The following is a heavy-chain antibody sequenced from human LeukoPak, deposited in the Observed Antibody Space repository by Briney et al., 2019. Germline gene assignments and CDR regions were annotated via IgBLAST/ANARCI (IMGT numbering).Heavy chain of an antibody. CDR3: VREWKKTGAFDH. Sequence: GGSLRLSCAASGFTFSSYWMHWVRQVPGKGLVWVSRINTDGSSTTYADSVKGRFTISRDNTENTLYLQMSSLRAEDTAVYYCVREWKKTGAFDHWGQGTLVTVSS. J-gene: IGHJ4*02. V-gene: IGHV3-74*01. D-gene: IGHD1-1*01. CDR1: GFTFSSYW. CDR2: INTDGSST.